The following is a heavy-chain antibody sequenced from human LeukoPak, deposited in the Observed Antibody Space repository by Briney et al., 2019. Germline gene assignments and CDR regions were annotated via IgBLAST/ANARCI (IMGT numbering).Heavy chain of an antibody. CDR2: INWNGGST. Sequence: GGSLRLSCAASGFTFDDYGMTWVRQAPGKGLEWVSGINWNGGSTGYADSVKGRFTISRDNAKNSLYLQMNSLRAEDTAVYYCARSKGIAVAGTIDPWGQGTLVTVSS. V-gene: IGHV3-20*04. CDR3: ARSKGIAVAGTIDP. D-gene: IGHD6-19*01. CDR1: GFTFDDYG. J-gene: IGHJ5*02.